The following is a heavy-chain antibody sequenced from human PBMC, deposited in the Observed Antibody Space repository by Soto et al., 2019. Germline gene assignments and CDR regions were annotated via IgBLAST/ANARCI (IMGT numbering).Heavy chain of an antibody. D-gene: IGHD4-17*01. V-gene: IGHV4-34*01. CDR2: INHSGST. CDR3: ARGVTTVTTRGDI. CDR1: GGSFSGYY. J-gene: IGHJ3*02. Sequence: SETLSLTCAVYGGSFSGYYWSWIRQPPGKGLEWIGEINHSGSTNYNPSLKSRVTISVDTSKNQFSLKLSPVTAADTAVYYCARGVTTVTTRGDIWGQGTMVTVSS.